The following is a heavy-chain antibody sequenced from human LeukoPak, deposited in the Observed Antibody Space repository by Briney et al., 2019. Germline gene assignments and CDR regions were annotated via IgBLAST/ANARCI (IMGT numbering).Heavy chain of an antibody. CDR1: GFTFSSDA. D-gene: IGHD2-15*01. Sequence: GGSLRLSCAASGFTFSSDAMSWVRQAPGKGLEWFSAISGSGGSTYYADSVKGRFTISRDNSKNTPYLQMNSPGAEDTAVYYCVKAPVTTCSGAYCYPFDYWSQGTLVTVSS. V-gene: IGHV3-23*01. CDR3: VKAPVTTCSGAYCYPFDY. J-gene: IGHJ4*02. CDR2: ISGSGGST.